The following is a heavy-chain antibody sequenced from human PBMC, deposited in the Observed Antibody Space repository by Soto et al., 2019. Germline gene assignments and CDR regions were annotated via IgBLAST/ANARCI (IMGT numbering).Heavy chain of an antibody. V-gene: IGHV1-69*01. CDR2: IIPIFGTA. Sequence: QVQLVQSGAEVKKHGSSVKVSCKASGGTFSRYDISWVRQAPGQGLEWMGGIIPIFGTAKYAQKFQGSVTITGDDSTSTAYRELSSLRSEDTAVYYCARSIAVAGLRNYYYYCRDVWGQGTTVTFSS. CDR3: ARSIAVAGLRNYYYYCRDV. J-gene: IGHJ6*02. CDR1: GGTFSRYD. D-gene: IGHD6-19*01.